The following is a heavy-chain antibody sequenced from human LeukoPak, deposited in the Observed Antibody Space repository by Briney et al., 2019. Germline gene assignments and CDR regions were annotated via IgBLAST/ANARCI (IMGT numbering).Heavy chain of an antibody. V-gene: IGHV1-2*02. CDR2: INPNSGGT. CDR3: ARDNCSSTSCYTVY. D-gene: IGHD2-2*02. J-gene: IGHJ4*02. Sequence: ASVKVSCKASGYTFTGYYMHWVRQSPGQGLEWMGWINPNSGGTNYAQKFQGRVTMTRDTSISTAYMELSRLRSDDTAVYYCARDNCSSTSCYTVYWGQGTLVTVSS. CDR1: GYTFTGYY.